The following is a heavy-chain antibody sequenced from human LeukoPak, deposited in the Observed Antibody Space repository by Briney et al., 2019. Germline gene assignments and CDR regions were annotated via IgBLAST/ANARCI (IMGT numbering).Heavy chain of an antibody. D-gene: IGHD1-26*01. Sequence: GGSLRLSCAASGFTVSSNYMSWVRQAPGKGLEWVSVIYSGGSTYYADSVKGRFTISRDNSKNTLYLQMKSLRAEGTAVYYCARDRSGSYGYWGQGTLVTVSP. CDR3: ARDRSGSYGY. CDR2: IYSGGST. J-gene: IGHJ4*02. CDR1: GFTVSSNY. V-gene: IGHV3-66*02.